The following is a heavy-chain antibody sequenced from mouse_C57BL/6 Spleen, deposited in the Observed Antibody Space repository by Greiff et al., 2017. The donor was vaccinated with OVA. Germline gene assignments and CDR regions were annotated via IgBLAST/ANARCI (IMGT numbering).Heavy chain of an antibody. CDR1: GFTFSDAW. Sequence: EVKVVESGGGLVQPGGSMKLSCAASGFTFSDAWMDWVRQSPEKGLEWVAEIRNKANNHATYYAESVKGRFTISRDDSKSSVYLQMNSLRAEDTGIYYCTSPSMVTTGYWYFDVWGTGTTVTVSS. J-gene: IGHJ1*03. V-gene: IGHV6-6*01. D-gene: IGHD2-9*01. CDR2: IRNKANNHAT. CDR3: TSPSMVTTGYWYFDV.